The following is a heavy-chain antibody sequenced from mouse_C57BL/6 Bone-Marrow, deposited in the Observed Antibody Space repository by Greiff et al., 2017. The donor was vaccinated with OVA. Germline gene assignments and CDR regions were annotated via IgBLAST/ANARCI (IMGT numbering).Heavy chain of an antibody. Sequence: VMLVESGPELVKPGASVKISCKASGYAFSSSWMNWVKQRPGKGLEWIGRIYPGDGDTNYNGKFKGKATLTADKSSSTAYMQLSSLTSEDSAVYFCARDYDYGSYAMDYWGQGTSVTVSS. J-gene: IGHJ4*01. CDR3: ARDYDYGSYAMDY. D-gene: IGHD2-4*01. CDR2: IYPGDGDT. CDR1: GYAFSSSW. V-gene: IGHV1-82*01.